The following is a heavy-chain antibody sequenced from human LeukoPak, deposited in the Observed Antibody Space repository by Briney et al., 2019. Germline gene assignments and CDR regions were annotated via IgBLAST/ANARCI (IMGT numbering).Heavy chain of an antibody. V-gene: IGHV4-34*01. J-gene: IGHJ4*02. CDR3: ARLTHYYGSGSSP. D-gene: IGHD3-10*01. Sequence: RPSETLSLTCAVYGGSFSGYYWSWIPQPPGKGLEWIGEINHSGSTNYNPSLKSRVTISVDTSKNQFSLKLSSVTAADTAVYYCARLTHYYGSGSSPWGQGTLVTVSS. CDR1: GGSFSGYY. CDR2: INHSGST.